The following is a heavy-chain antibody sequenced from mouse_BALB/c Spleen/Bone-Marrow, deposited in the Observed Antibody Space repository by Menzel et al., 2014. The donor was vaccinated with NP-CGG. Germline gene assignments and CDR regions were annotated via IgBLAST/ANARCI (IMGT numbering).Heavy chain of an antibody. V-gene: IGHV5-4*02. D-gene: IGHD2-14*01. CDR2: ISDGGNYT. CDR1: GFTLSDYY. CDR3: AREDYYRYDYVMDY. J-gene: IGHJ4*01. Sequence: DVQLVESGGGLAKPGGSLKLSCAASGFTLSDYYMYWVRQTPEKRLEWVATISDGGNYTYYPDSLKWRFTISRDNAKNNLNLQMSSLKSEDTAIYYCAREDYYRYDYVMDYWGQGTSVTVSS.